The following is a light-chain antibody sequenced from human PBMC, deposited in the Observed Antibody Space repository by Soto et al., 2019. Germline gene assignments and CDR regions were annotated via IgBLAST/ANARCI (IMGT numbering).Light chain of an antibody. V-gene: IGKV3-15*01. Sequence: EIVMTQSPATLSVSPGERATLSCRASQSVSSNLAWYQQKPGQAPRLLIYGAFTRATDIPARFSGSGSGTEFTLTIRSLQSEDFAVYYCQQHNNWPPWTFGQETDVES. CDR1: QSVSSN. J-gene: IGKJ1*01. CDR3: QQHNNWPPWT. CDR2: GAF.